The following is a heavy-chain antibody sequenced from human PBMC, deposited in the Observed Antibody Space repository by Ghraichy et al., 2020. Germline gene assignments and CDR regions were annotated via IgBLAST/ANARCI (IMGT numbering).Heavy chain of an antibody. J-gene: IGHJ6*02. D-gene: IGHD2-15*01. CDR1: GFNFIPLD. CDR3: VRQCTELRDKLYYYYGMDV. Sequence: GSLRLSSAASGFNFIPLDLPWVRQVTGKGLQWVSGIGIAGDPHYLDSVKGRFTISGENAKDSMYLQMNSLRAGDSAVYFCVRQCTELRDKLYYYYGMDVGGQGTTVTVSS. V-gene: IGHV3-13*05. CDR2: IGIAGDP.